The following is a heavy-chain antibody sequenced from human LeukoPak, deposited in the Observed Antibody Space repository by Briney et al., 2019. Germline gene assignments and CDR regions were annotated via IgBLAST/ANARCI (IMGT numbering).Heavy chain of an antibody. V-gene: IGHV1-8*01. CDR3: ARGITYYYDSSGYSDDY. J-gene: IGHJ4*02. Sequence: ASVKVSCKASGYTFTSYDINWVRQATGQGLEWMGWMNPNSGNTGYAQKFQGRVTMTRNTSISTAYMELSSLRSEDTAVYYCARGITYYYDSSGYSDDYWGQGTLVTVSS. D-gene: IGHD3-22*01. CDR2: MNPNSGNT. CDR1: GYTFTSYD.